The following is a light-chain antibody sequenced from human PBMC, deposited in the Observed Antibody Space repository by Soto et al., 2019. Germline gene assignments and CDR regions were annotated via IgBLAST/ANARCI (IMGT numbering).Light chain of an antibody. CDR1: SSDVGGHNY. V-gene: IGLV2-8*01. J-gene: IGLJ2*01. CDR2: EVI. Sequence: QSALTQPPSASGSPGESVTISCTGTSSDVGGHNYVSWYQQHPGKAPKLMIFEVIKRPSGVPDRLSGSKSGNTASLTVSGLQAEDEADYYCTSFAGSNNFVIFGGGTKLTVL. CDR3: TSFAGSNNFVI.